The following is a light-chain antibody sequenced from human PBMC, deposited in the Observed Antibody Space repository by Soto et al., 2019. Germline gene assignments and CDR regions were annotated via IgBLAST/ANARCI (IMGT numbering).Light chain of an antibody. CDR2: KAS. CDR3: QQYNPYYPWT. Sequence: DIQMTQSPFTLSASVGDRVTITCWASQTISSWLAWYQHKPGKAPKVLINKASVLESGVPSRFSGSGSGTEFTLTISSLQPDDFATYYCQQYNPYYPWTFGQGTKVEIK. J-gene: IGKJ1*01. CDR1: QTISSW. V-gene: IGKV1-5*03.